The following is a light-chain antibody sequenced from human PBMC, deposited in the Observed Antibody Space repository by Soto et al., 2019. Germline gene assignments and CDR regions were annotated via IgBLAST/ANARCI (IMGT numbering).Light chain of an antibody. J-gene: IGKJ2*01. CDR1: QSVLYSSNNKNY. CDR3: QQYYSSPYT. Sequence: DIVMTQSPDSLAVSLGERATINCKSSQSVLYSSNNKNYLAWYQQKPGQPPKLLIYWASTRESGVPDRFSGSGSGTDFTLTISPLQTEDVAVYYCQQYYSSPYTFGPGTKLEIK. V-gene: IGKV4-1*01. CDR2: WAS.